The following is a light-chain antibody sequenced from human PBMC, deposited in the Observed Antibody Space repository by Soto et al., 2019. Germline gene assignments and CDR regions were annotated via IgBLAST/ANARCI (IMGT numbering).Light chain of an antibody. CDR3: QTWGTGSAIVV. Sequence: QAVVTQSPSASASLGASVKLTCTLSSGHSNYAIAWHQQQPEKGPRYLMKVNSGGSHIKGDGIPDRFSGSSSGAERYLVIYRLQSEDEADYYCQTWGTGSAIVVYGGGTKRTV. CDR1: SGHSNYA. CDR2: VNSGGSH. V-gene: IGLV4-69*01. J-gene: IGLJ3*02.